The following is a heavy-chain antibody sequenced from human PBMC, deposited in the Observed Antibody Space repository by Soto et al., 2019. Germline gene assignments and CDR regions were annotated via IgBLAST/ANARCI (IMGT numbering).Heavy chain of an antibody. CDR2: IYWDDDK. Sequence: QITLNESGPTVVKPAETLTLTCTFSGFSLTTSGVGVGWILQSPGKAPEWLALIYWDDDKRYSASLKSRLTITKDTSKNQVVLTMASVDPADTATYYCAHRILRTVFGLVTTTAIYFDFWGQGTPVVVSS. CDR1: GFSLTTSGVG. J-gene: IGHJ4*02. CDR3: AHRILRTVFGLVTTTAIYFDF. D-gene: IGHD3-3*01. V-gene: IGHV2-5*02.